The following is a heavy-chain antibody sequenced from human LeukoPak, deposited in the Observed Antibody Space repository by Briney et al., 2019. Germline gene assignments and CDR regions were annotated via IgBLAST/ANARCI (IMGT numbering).Heavy chain of an antibody. CDR3: TLVADYYDSSGSPSYFDY. J-gene: IGHJ4*02. D-gene: IGHD3-22*01. CDR1: GSTFSNAW. CDR2: IKSKTDGGTT. Sequence: GRSLRLSCAASGSTFSNAWMSWVRLAPGKGLEWVGRIKSKTDGGTTDYSAPVKGRFTISRDDSKNTLYLPMNSMKTEDTAVHYCTLVADYYDSSGSPSYFDYWGQGTLVTVSS. V-gene: IGHV3-15*01.